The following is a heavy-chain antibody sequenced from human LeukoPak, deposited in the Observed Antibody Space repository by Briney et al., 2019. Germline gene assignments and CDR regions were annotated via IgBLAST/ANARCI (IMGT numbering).Heavy chain of an antibody. CDR1: GGSISSGGYY. CDR2: IYHSGST. Sequence: KSSQTLSLTCTVSGGSISSGGYYWSWIRQPPGKGLEWIGYIYHSGSTYYNPSLKSRVTISVDRSKNQFSLKLSSVTAADTAVYYCARDLRLTAIPDAFDIWGQGTMVTVSS. V-gene: IGHV4-30-2*01. CDR3: ARDLRLTAIPDAFDI. J-gene: IGHJ3*02. D-gene: IGHD2-21*02.